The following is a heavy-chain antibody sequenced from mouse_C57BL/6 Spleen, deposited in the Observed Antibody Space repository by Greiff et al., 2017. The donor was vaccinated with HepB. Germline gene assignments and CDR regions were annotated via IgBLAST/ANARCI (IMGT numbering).Heavy chain of an antibody. Sequence: EVQLQQSGPELVKPGASVKIPCKASGYTFTDYNMDWVKQSHGKSLEWIGDINPNNGGTIYNQKFKGKATLTVDKSSSTAYMELRSLTSEDTAVYYCARWDDYDYYYAMDYWGQGTSVTVSS. CDR3: ARWDDYDYYYAMDY. V-gene: IGHV1-18*01. CDR2: INPNNGGT. J-gene: IGHJ4*01. CDR1: GYTFTDYN. D-gene: IGHD2-4*01.